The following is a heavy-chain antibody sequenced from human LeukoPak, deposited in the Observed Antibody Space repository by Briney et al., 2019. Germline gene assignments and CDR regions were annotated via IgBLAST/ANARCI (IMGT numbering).Heavy chain of an antibody. Sequence: HPGGSLRLSCGASGFTFSDFAMSWVRLAPGKGLEWVSSIEKDASRAYYADSVRGRFTVSRDNSKSTLYLQMSSLRVEDTALYYCAKQEGALIQNWCFDHWGLGTLVTVSS. CDR1: GFTFSDFA. CDR2: IEKDASRA. D-gene: IGHD1-26*01. J-gene: IGHJ4*02. CDR3: AKQEGALIQNWCFDH. V-gene: IGHV3-23*03.